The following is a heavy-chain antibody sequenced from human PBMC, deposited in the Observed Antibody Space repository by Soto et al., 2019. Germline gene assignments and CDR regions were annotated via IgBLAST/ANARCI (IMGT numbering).Heavy chain of an antibody. CDR3: ARGADGDY. V-gene: IGHV1-18*01. CDR1: GYIFANDE. Sequence: QVQMVQSGAEVKKPGASVKVSCKASGYIFANDEITWVRQAPGQGLEWMGWISAYNGNTNYAQKLQDRVTMTTDTSTSTAYMELRILRSDDTAVYYCARGADGDYWGQGTLVIVSS. J-gene: IGHJ4*02. D-gene: IGHD6-25*01. CDR2: ISAYNGNT.